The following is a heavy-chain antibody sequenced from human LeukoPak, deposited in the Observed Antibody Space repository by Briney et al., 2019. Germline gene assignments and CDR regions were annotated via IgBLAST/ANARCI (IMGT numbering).Heavy chain of an antibody. Sequence: SETLSLTCTVSGYSISSGNYWGWIRQPPGKGLEWIGSIYHSGSTYYNPSLKSRVTIPVDTSKNQFSLKLISVTAADTAVYYCARIRFLEWLLPAQYYYYMDVWGKGTTVTVSS. J-gene: IGHJ6*03. D-gene: IGHD3-3*01. V-gene: IGHV4-38-2*02. CDR2: IYHSGST. CDR3: ARIRFLEWLLPAQYYYYMDV. CDR1: GYSISSGNY.